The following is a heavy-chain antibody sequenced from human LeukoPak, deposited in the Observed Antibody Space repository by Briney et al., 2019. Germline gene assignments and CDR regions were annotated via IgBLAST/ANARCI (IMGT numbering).Heavy chain of an antibody. J-gene: IGHJ4*02. V-gene: IGHV3-30*02. Sequence: GGSLRLSCAASGFTFSTYGMHWVRQAPGKGLEWVAFIRYDGSNKYYADSVKGRFTISRDNSKNTLYLQMNSLRAEDTAVYYCAKRPPAYYYDSSGYYGGHFDYWGQGTLVTVSS. CDR1: GFTFSTYG. CDR3: AKRPPAYYYDSSGYYGGHFDY. CDR2: IRYDGSNK. D-gene: IGHD3-22*01.